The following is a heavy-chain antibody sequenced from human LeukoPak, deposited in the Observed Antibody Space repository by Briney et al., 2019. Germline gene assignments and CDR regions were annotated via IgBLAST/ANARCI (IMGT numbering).Heavy chain of an antibody. V-gene: IGHV3-7*01. CDR3: ARLGYCSSTSCYTGGYSYGPYWYFDL. CDR2: IKKDGSEK. D-gene: IGHD2-2*02. Sequence: PGGSLRLSCAASGFTFSSYAMSWVRQAPGKGLEWVANIKKDGSEKYYVDSVKCRFTISRDNAKNSLHLQMNSLRAEDTAVYYCARLGYCSSTSCYTGGYSYGPYWYFDLWGRGTLVTVSS. CDR1: GFTFSSYA. J-gene: IGHJ2*01.